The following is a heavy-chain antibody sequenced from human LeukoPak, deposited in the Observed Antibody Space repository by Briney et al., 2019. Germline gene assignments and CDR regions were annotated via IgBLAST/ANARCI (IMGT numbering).Heavy chain of an antibody. J-gene: IGHJ5*02. CDR1: GFTFSSYA. V-gene: IGHV3-30*04. Sequence: GGSLRLSCAASGFTFSSYAMSWVRQAPGKGLEWVAVISYDGSNKYYADSVKGRFTISRDNSKNTLYLQMNSLRAEDTAVYYGARVLLRFDPTVLRYFDWARFDPWGQGTLVTVSS. D-gene: IGHD3-9*01. CDR2: ISYDGSNK. CDR3: ARVLLRFDPTVLRYFDWARFDP.